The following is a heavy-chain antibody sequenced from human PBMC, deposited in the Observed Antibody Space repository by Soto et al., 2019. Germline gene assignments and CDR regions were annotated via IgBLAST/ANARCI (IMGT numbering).Heavy chain of an antibody. V-gene: IGHV4-34*01. CDR3: ARGLKAAAGYYYYYGMDV. Sequence: SETLSLTCAVCVGSFSGYYWSWIRQPPGKGLEWIGEFNHSASTNYNPSLKIRVTISVDTSKNQFSLKLSSVTAADTAVYYCARGLKAAAGYYYYYGMDVWGQGTTVTVSS. D-gene: IGHD6-13*01. J-gene: IGHJ6*02. CDR1: VGSFSGYY. CDR2: FNHSAST.